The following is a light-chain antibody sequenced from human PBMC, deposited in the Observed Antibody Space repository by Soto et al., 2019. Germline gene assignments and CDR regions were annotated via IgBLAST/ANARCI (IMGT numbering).Light chain of an antibody. CDR1: QSVSSD. Sequence: EIVMTQSPDTLSVSPGEGVTLSCRASQSVSSDLAWYQQKPGQSPRLLMYGASTRATDIPARFSGGGSGTEFTLTISSLQSEDVAIYYSQQYHDWPPITFGPGTKVEIE. V-gene: IGKV3-15*01. CDR2: GAS. CDR3: QQYHDWPPIT. J-gene: IGKJ3*01.